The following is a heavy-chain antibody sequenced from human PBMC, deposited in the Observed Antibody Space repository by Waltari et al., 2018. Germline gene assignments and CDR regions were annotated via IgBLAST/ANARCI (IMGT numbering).Heavy chain of an antibody. D-gene: IGHD3-22*01. CDR3: ARDAYYSDSSGYHFDY. CDR1: GFPFSTYS. Sequence: EVQLVESGGGLVQPGQSLRLSCAASGFPFSTYSMNWVRQAPGKGLELVAYISGSSSTIYYAVSVKGRFTISRDNAKNSLFLQMNSLRAEDTAVYYCARDAYYSDSSGYHFDYWGQGTLVTVSS. CDR2: ISGSSSTI. J-gene: IGHJ4*02. V-gene: IGHV3-48*04.